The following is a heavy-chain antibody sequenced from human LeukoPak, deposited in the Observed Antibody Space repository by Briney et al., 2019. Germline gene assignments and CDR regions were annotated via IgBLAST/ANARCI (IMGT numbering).Heavy chain of an antibody. CDR1: GYTFTNYY. D-gene: IGHD3-10*01. V-gene: IGHV1-46*01. J-gene: IGHJ5*02. CDR2: INPSGGGT. Sequence: RASVKVSCKASGYTFTNYYMHWVRQAPGQGLEWMGLINPSGGGTSYAQNFQGRVTMTRDTSISTAYMELSRLRSDDTAVYYCARITMVRGLGNWFDPWGQGTLVTVSS. CDR3: ARITMVRGLGNWFDP.